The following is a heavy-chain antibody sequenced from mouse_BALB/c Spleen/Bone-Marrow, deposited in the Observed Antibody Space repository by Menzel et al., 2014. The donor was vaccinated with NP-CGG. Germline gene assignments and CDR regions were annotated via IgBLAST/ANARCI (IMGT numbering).Heavy chain of an antibody. CDR2: ILPGSGST. CDR1: GYTFSSYW. J-gene: IGHJ1*01. V-gene: IGHV1-9*01. Sequence: QVQLQQPGAELMKPGASVKISCKATGYTFSSYWIEWVKQRPGHGLEWIGAILPGSGSTNYNEKFKGKATFTADTSSNTAYIQRSSLTSEDSGVDYWAREGGHWCFDVWGAGTTVTVSS. D-gene: IGHD3-3*01. CDR3: AREGGHWCFDV.